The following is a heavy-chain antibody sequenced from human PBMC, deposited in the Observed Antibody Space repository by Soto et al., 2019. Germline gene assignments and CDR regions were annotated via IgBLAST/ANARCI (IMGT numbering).Heavy chain of an antibody. Sequence: LSLTCTVSGGSISSYYWSWIRQPPGKGLEWIGYIYYSGSTNYNPSLKSRVTISVDTSKNQFSLKLSSVTAADTAVYYCARSQRIYNWNYVNYYGMDVWGQGTTVTVS. CDR3: ARSQRIYNWNYVNYYGMDV. CDR1: GGSISSYY. D-gene: IGHD1-7*01. CDR2: IYYSGST. J-gene: IGHJ6*02. V-gene: IGHV4-59*01.